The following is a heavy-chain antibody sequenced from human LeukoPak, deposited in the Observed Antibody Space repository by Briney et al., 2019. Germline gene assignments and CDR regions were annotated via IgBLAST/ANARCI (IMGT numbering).Heavy chain of an antibody. CDR1: GGSICSYY. V-gene: IGHV4-59*01. J-gene: IGHJ4*02. D-gene: IGHD4-17*01. CDR3: ATNDYGDYGSDY. Sequence: SETLSLTCTVSGGSICSYYWSWIRQPPGKGLEWIGYIYYSGSTNYNPSLKSRVTISVDTSKNQFSLKLSSVTAADTAVYYCATNDYGDYGSDYWGQGTLVTVSS. CDR2: IYYSGST.